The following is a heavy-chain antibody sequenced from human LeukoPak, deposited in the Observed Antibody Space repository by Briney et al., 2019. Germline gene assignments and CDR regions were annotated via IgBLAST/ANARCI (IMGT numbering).Heavy chain of an antibody. CDR1: GGSFSGYY. Sequence: SETLSLTCAVYGGSFSGYYWSWIRQPPGKGLEWIGEINHSGSTNYNPSLKSRVTISVDTSKNQFSLKLSSVTAADTAVYYCARHPVVVVAGNWFDPWGQGTLVTVSS. J-gene: IGHJ5*02. V-gene: IGHV4-34*01. D-gene: IGHD2-15*01. CDR3: ARHPVVVVAGNWFDP. CDR2: INHSGST.